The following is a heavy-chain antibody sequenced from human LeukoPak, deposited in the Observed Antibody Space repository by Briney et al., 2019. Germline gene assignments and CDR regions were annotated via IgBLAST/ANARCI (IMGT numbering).Heavy chain of an antibody. CDR1: GFTFSSYA. CDR2: ISYDGSNK. D-gene: IGHD3-10*01. Sequence: PGGSLRLSCAASGFTFSSYAMHWVRQAPGKGLEWVAVISYDGSNKYYADSVKGRFTISRDNAKNTLYLQMNSLRAEDTAVYYCARGSGNNLFDPWGQGTLVTVSS. V-gene: IGHV3-30-3*01. J-gene: IGHJ5*02. CDR3: ARGSGNNLFDP.